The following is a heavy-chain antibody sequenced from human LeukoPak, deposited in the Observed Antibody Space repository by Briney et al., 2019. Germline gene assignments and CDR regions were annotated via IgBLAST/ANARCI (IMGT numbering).Heavy chain of an antibody. Sequence: VASVKVSCKASGYTFTGYYMHWVRQAPGQGLEWMGRINPNSGGTNYAQKFQGRVTMTRDTSISTAYMELSRLRSDDTAVYYCARDINPIWDRAFDIWGQGTMVTVSS. CDR2: INPNSGGT. CDR3: ARDINPIWDRAFDI. CDR1: GYTFTGYY. D-gene: IGHD1-14*01. J-gene: IGHJ3*02. V-gene: IGHV1-2*06.